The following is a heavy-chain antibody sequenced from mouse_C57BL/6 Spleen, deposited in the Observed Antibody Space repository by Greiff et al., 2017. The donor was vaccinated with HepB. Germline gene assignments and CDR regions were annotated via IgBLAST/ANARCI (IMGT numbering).Heavy chain of an antibody. CDR1: GYTFTDYY. Sequence: VQLQQSGPELVKPGASVKISCKASGYTFTDYYMNWVKQSHGKSLEWIGDINPNNGGTSYNQKFKGKATLTVDKSSSTAYMELRSLTSEDSAVYYCARGGLGPLGFAYWGQGTLVTVSA. CDR2: INPNNGGT. J-gene: IGHJ3*01. D-gene: IGHD3-3*01. CDR3: ARGGLGPLGFAY. V-gene: IGHV1-26*01.